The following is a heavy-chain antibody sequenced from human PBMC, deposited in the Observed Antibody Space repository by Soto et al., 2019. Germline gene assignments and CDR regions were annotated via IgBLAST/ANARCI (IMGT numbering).Heavy chain of an antibody. Sequence: SDTLSLTCTVSGGSLSSYYWSWIRQPPGKGLEWIGYIYYSGSTNYNPSLKSRVTISVDTSKNQFSLKLSSVTAADTAVYYCARVGCSGGSCYDYWGQGTLVTVSS. D-gene: IGHD2-15*01. CDR2: IYYSGST. CDR3: ARVGCSGGSCYDY. CDR1: GGSLSSYY. J-gene: IGHJ4*02. V-gene: IGHV4-59*13.